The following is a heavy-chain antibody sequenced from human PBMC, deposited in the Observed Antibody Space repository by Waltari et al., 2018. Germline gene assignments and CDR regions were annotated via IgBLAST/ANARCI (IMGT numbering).Heavy chain of an antibody. V-gene: IGHV1-69*12. D-gene: IGHD4-4*01. CDR3: ASTDYTNYYYMDV. CDR2: ISPIFGTG. J-gene: IGHJ6*03. Sequence: QVQLVQSGAEVKKPGSSVKVSCKASGGTLSSYAISWVRQAPGQGHEWMGGISPIFGTGNDAQKFQGRVTSTAVESTSTAYMELSSLRSEGTAVYYCASTDYTNYYYMDVLGKGTTVTISS. CDR1: GGTLSSYA.